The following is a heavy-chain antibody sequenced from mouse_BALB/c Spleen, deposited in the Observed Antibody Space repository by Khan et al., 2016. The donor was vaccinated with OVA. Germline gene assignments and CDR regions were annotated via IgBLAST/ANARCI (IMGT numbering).Heavy chain of an antibody. Sequence: VQLQQSGAELVKAGASVKMSCKASGYTFTSYWMHWVKQRLGQGLEWFAETNPTNGRTYYNEKFKSKATLTVAKYSSTAYMLLSGQTFEYSAVYYCARIKKIVATYFDYWGQGTTLTVSS. CDR3: ARIKKIVATYFDY. V-gene: IGHV1S81*02. CDR2: TNPTNGRT. J-gene: IGHJ2*01. CDR1: GYTFTSYW. D-gene: IGHD1-1*01.